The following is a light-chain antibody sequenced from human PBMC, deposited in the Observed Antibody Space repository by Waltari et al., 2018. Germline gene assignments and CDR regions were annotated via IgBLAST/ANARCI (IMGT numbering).Light chain of an antibody. CDR2: EAS. Sequence: EIVLTQSPGTLSLSPGAGATLSCRASQSVSRYLAWYQQKAGQPPRLLIYEASSRATGIPDRFSGSGSGTDFSLTISRLEPEDFAVYYCQKYGTLPATFGQGTKVEIK. V-gene: IGKV3-20*01. CDR3: QKYGTLPAT. J-gene: IGKJ1*01. CDR1: QSVSRY.